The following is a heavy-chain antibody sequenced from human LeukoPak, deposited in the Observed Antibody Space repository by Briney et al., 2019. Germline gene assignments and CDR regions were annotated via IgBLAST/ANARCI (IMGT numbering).Heavy chain of an antibody. CDR3: ARSIAVAGPAPY. Sequence: GASVKVSCKASGYTFTGYHMHWARQAPGQGLEWMGRINPNSGDTNYAQKFQGRVTMTRDTSISTAYMELNSLRAEDTAVYYCARSIAVAGPAPYWGQGTLVTVSS. D-gene: IGHD6-19*01. CDR2: INPNSGDT. J-gene: IGHJ4*02. V-gene: IGHV1-2*06. CDR1: GYTFTGYH.